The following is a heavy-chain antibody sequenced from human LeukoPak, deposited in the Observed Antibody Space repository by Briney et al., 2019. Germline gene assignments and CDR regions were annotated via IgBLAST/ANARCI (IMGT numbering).Heavy chain of an antibody. D-gene: IGHD6-19*01. J-gene: IGHJ4*02. CDR1: GFTFSSYA. CDR3: ANLLAVAARTSDY. CDR2: ISGSGGST. V-gene: IGHV3-23*01. Sequence: GGSLRLSCAASGFTFSSYAMSWVRQAPGKGLEWVSAISGSGGSTYYADSVKVRFTISRDNSKNTLYLQMNSLRAEDTAVYYCANLLAVAARTSDYWGQGTLVTVSS.